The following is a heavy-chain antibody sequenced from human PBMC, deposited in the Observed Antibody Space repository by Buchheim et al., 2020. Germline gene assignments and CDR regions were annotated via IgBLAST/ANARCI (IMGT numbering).Heavy chain of an antibody. CDR2: IYYSGST. CDR3: ARGLFGVVYYYYGMDV. V-gene: IGHV4-30-4*01. D-gene: IGHD3-3*01. CDR1: GGSISSGDYY. Sequence: QVQLQESGPGLVKPSQTLSLTCTVSGGSISSGDYYWSWIRQPPGKGLEWIGYIYYSGSTYYNPSLKSRVTISVDTSKNQFSLKLSSVTATDTAVYYWARGLFGVVYYYYGMDVWGQGTT. J-gene: IGHJ6*02.